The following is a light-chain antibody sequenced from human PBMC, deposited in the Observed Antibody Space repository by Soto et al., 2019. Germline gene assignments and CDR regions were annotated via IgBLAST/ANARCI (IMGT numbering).Light chain of an antibody. J-gene: IGKJ1*01. V-gene: IGKV1-5*03. Sequence: DIQMTQSPSTLSASVGDRVTITCRASQSISSWLAWYQQKPGKAPKLLIYKASTLESGVPSRFSGIGSGTEFTLTISSLQPDDFATYYCQQYEIYWTFGQGTKVEIK. CDR3: QQYEIYWT. CDR1: QSISSW. CDR2: KAS.